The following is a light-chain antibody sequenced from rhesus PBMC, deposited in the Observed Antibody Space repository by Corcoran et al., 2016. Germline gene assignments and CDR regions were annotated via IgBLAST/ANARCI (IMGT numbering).Light chain of an antibody. CDR1: QSVSSY. V-gene: IGKV3-53*01. CDR2: GAS. CDR3: QKYSSSPFT. J-gene: IGKJ3*01. Sequence: QVILTQSPATLSLSPGERATLSCRASQSVSSYLAWYQQKPGQAPRLLIYGASSRATGIPDTFRGSGSGTEFTLTISSLEPEDFAVYYCQKYSSSPFTFGPGTKLDIK.